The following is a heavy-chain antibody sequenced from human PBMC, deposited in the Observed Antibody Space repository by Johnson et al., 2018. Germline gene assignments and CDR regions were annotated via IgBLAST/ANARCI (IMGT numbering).Heavy chain of an antibody. D-gene: IGHD2-2*01. CDR3: GRDGTYWTSTSCGNYYYYYMDV. CDR1: GFTFRSYA. CDR2: ISSNGGST. V-gene: IGHV3-64*01. J-gene: IGHJ6*03. Sequence: EVQLLETGGGLVQPGGSLRLSCAASGFTFRSYAMHWVRQAPGKGLEYVSAISSNGGSTYYANSVKGRFTISRDNPKNTLFLQMGSLRAGDMAVYYCGRDGTYWTSTSCGNYYYYYMDVGGKGTPVTVSS.